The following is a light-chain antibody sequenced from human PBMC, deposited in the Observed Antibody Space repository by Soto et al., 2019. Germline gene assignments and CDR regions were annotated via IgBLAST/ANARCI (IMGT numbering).Light chain of an antibody. J-gene: IGLJ3*02. CDR2: DVT. V-gene: IGLV2-14*01. CDR3: SSYTTRTTRV. Sequence: QSVLTQPVSVSGSPGQSITISCTGTDNDVGVYNYVSWYQQHPGKAPKLIIYDVTNRPSGVSNRFSGSKSGNTASLTISGLQAEDEADYYCSSYTTRTTRVFGGGTKLTVL. CDR1: DNDVGVYNY.